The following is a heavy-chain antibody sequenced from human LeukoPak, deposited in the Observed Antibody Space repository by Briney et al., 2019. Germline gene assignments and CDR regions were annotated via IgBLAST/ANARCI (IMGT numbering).Heavy chain of an antibody. Sequence: ASVMVSCKASGYTFTGYYMHWVRQAPGQGLEWMGWINPNSGGTNYAQKFQGRVTMTRDTSISTAYMELSRLRSDDTAVYYCARESKSYDGSGFYHDYWGQGTLVAVSS. CDR1: GYTFTGYY. J-gene: IGHJ4*02. V-gene: IGHV1-2*02. D-gene: IGHD3-22*01. CDR2: INPNSGGT. CDR3: ARESKSYDGSGFYHDY.